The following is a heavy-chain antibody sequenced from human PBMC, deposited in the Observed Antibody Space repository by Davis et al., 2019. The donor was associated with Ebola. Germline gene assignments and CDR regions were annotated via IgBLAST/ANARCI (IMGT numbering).Heavy chain of an antibody. CDR1: GGSISNYY. CDR2: VYYSGNT. J-gene: IGHJ6*02. D-gene: IGHD3-16*01. CDR3: ARDHGAGNLDV. Sequence: SETLSLTCTVSGGSISNYYWTWIRQSPGKGLEWIGNVYYSGNTHYNPSLKSRATISVDTSENHFSLRLRSVTTADTAVYYCARDHGAGNLDVWGQGTTVTVSS. V-gene: IGHV4-59*01.